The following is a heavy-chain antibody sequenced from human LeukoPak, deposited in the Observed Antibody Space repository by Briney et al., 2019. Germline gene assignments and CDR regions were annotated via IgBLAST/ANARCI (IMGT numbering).Heavy chain of an antibody. D-gene: IGHD6-19*01. CDR1: GGSISSYY. Sequence: SETLSLTCTVSGGSISSYYWSWIRQPPGKGLEWIGYIYYSGSTNYNLSLKSRVTISVDTSKSQFSLKLSSVTAADTAVYYCARVIAVAGIGWFDPWGQGTLVTVSS. V-gene: IGHV4-59*01. J-gene: IGHJ5*02. CDR2: IYYSGST. CDR3: ARVIAVAGIGWFDP.